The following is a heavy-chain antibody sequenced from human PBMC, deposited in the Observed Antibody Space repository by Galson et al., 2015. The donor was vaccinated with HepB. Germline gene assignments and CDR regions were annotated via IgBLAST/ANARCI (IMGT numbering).Heavy chain of an antibody. D-gene: IGHD4-17*01. CDR1: GFTFTNCA. CDR3: AKSPQTTGWYFDL. V-gene: IGHV3-23*01. CDR2: INENDGST. J-gene: IGHJ2*01. Sequence: SLRLSCAASGFTFTNCAITWVRQAPGKGLEWVSGINENDGSTYYAHSVRGRFTISRDISRDNYKNTMYLQMNSLRAEDTAVYFCAKSPQTTGWYFDLWGRGTLVTVSS.